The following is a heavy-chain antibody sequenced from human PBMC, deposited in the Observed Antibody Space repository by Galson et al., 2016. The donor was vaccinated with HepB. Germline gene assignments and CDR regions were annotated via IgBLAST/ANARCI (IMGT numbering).Heavy chain of an antibody. V-gene: IGHV3-74*01. CDR3: ASDLGYDGYASFDY. Sequence: SLRLSCAASGFSFSSYWIHWVRQVPGKGLVWVSRINSGGSHTSYADSVKGRFTLSRDNAKNTLFLQMNSLRVEDTAVYYCASDLGYDGYASFDYWAQGTLVTVSA. CDR1: GFSFSSYW. D-gene: IGHD3-16*01. CDR2: INSGGSHT. J-gene: IGHJ4*02.